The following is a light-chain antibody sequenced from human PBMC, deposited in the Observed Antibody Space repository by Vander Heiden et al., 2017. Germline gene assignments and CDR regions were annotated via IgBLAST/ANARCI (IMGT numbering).Light chain of an antibody. J-gene: IGLJ3*02. CDR1: SSSIARNY. V-gene: IGLV6-57*01. CDR2: ADK. Sequence: NFMLTQPHSVSESPGTTVPISCTRSSSSIARNYVQWYQQRRGSSPPPLTYADKRRASGVPDRFSGSIDSSSNSASLTSSGLKSEDEADYYCKSDDSSSLWVFGGGTNLTVL. CDR3: KSDDSSSLWV.